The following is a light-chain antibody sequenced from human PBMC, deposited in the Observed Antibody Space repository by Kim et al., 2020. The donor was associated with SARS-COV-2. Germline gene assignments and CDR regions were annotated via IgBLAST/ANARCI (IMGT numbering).Light chain of an antibody. V-gene: IGKV1-13*02. CDR3: QQYSICWT. CDR1: QGSSSA. CDR2: GGS. Sequence: AASVGDRVTITGRASQGSSSALAWYQQKPGKAPKLVIYGGSYLESAVPSRFSGSESGTEFTLSITSLHPDDVATYFCQQYSICWTYGQGTKVDI. J-gene: IGKJ1*01.